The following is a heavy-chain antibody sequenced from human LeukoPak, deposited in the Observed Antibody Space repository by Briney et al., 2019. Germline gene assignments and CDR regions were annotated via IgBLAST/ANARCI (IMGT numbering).Heavy chain of an antibody. J-gene: IGHJ4*02. V-gene: IGHV3-23*01. CDR3: AKDPRHYSTNAFYFDY. D-gene: IGHD2/OR15-2a*01. Sequence: PGGSLRLSWAASRFTFSSHAMSWVRQAPGKGLEWVSVISGSGGNAYYADSVKGRFTISRDNAKNTLYLQMNSLRAEDTAVYYCAKDPRHYSTNAFYFDYWGQGTLVTVYS. CDR2: ISGSGGNA. CDR1: RFTFSSHA.